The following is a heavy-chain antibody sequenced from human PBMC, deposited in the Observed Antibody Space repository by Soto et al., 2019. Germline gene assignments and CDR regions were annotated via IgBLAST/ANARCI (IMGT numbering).Heavy chain of an antibody. D-gene: IGHD1-26*01. CDR2: VYHSGTT. Sequence: SETLSLTCAVSGGSLSGGNWWSWVRQPPGKGLEWIAEVYHSGTTKYNSSLESRVSISLDESKNEFSLKLTAMAAADMAVYYCARRAGWVQTSFYFDSWGQGIQVTVSS. J-gene: IGHJ4*02. CDR3: ARRAGWVQTSFYFDS. V-gene: IGHV4-4*02. CDR1: GGSLSGGNW.